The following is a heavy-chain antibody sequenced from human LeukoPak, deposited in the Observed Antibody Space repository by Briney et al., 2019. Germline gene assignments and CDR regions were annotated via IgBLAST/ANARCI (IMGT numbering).Heavy chain of an antibody. D-gene: IGHD2-15*01. J-gene: IGHJ4*02. CDR3: AKDPMVAATPAML. V-gene: IGHV3-30*02. CDR1: GFTFSSYG. CDR2: IRYDGSNK. Sequence: GGSLRLSCAASGFTFSSYGMHWVRQAPGKGLEWVAFIRYDGSNKYYADSVKGRFTISRDNSKNTLYLQMNSLRAEDTAVYYCAKDPMVAATPAMLGGQGTLVTVSS.